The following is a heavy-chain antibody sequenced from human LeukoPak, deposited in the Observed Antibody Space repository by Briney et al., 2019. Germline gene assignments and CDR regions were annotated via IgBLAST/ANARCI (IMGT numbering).Heavy chain of an antibody. CDR3: AASPYYGSGSYYEAPFDY. Sequence: SETLSLTCTVSGGSISSYYWSWIRQPPGKGLEWIGYIYYSGSTNYNPSLKSRVTISVDTSKNQFSLKLSSVTAADTAVYSCAASPYYGSGSYYEAPFDYWGQGTLVTVSS. V-gene: IGHV4-59*01. CDR2: IYYSGST. J-gene: IGHJ4*02. D-gene: IGHD3-10*01. CDR1: GGSISSYY.